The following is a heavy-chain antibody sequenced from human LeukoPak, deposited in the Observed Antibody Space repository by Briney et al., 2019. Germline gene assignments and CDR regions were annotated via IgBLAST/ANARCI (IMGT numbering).Heavy chain of an antibody. D-gene: IGHD6-13*01. V-gene: IGHV4-34*01. CDR2: INHSGST. Sequence: PSETLSLTCAVYGGSFSGYYWSWIRQPPGKGLEWIGEINHSGSTNYNPSLKSRVTISVDTSKNQFSLKLTSMTAADTAVYYCARGRISSTWDPQDAFDIWGQGTLVTVSS. J-gene: IGHJ3*02. CDR1: GGSFSGYY. CDR3: ARGRISSTWDPQDAFDI.